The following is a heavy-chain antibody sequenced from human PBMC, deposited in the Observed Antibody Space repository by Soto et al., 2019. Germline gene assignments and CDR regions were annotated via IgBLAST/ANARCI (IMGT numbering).Heavy chain of an antibody. V-gene: IGHV4-39*01. J-gene: IGHJ4*02. CDR1: GGSISSSSYY. CDR2: IYYSGST. CDR3: ARLLYYDILTGRLLGFDY. D-gene: IGHD3-9*01. Sequence: PSETLSLTCTVSGGSISSSSYYWGWIRQPPGKGLEWIGSIYYSGSTYYNPSLKSRVTISVDTSKNQFSLKLSSVTAADTAVYYFARLLYYDILTGRLLGFDYWGQGTLVTVSS.